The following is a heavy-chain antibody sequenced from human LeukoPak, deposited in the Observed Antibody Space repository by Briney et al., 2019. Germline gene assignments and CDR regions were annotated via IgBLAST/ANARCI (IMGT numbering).Heavy chain of an antibody. J-gene: IGHJ4*02. D-gene: IGHD1-1*01. Sequence: PGGSLRLSCAASEFSVGSNYMTWVRQAPGKGLEWVSLIYSGGSTYYADSVKGRFTISRDNAKNSLFLQMNSLRAEDTAVYYCARGPYKYVISANPDYWGQGTLVTVSS. CDR3: ARGPYKYVISANPDY. CDR2: IYSGGST. CDR1: EFSVGSNY. V-gene: IGHV3-66*01.